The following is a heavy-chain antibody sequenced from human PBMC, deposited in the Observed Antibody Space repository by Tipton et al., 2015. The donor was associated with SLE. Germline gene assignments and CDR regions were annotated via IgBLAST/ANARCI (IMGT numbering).Heavy chain of an antibody. V-gene: IGHV4-38-2*02. CDR3: ARVAAATGRGNYFYYYMVV. J-gene: IGHJ6*03. Sequence: TLSLTCTVSGYSISSGYYWGWIRHPPGKGLEWIGSIYQSGRTIDNPSLKSRVTLSVDPSKNQFSLNLSSVTAADTAVYYCARVAAATGRGNYFYYYMVVWGKGTPVAVSS. CDR1: GYSISSGYY. CDR2: IYQSGRT. D-gene: IGHD6-13*01.